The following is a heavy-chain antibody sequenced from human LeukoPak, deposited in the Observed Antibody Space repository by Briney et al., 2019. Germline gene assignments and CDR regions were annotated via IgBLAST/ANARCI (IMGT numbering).Heavy chain of an antibody. CDR3: ARDSSAVAGFDY. CDR1: GGSISSYY. J-gene: IGHJ4*02. CDR2: IYHSGST. V-gene: IGHV4-59*12. Sequence: SETLSLTCTVSGGSISSYYWSWIRQPPGKGLEWIGSIYHSGSTYYNPSLKSRVTISVDTSKNQFSLKLSSVTAADTAVYYCARDSSAVAGFDYWGQGTLVTVSS. D-gene: IGHD6-19*01.